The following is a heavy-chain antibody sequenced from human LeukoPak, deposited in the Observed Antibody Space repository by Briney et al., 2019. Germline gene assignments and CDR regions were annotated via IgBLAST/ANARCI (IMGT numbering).Heavy chain of an antibody. D-gene: IGHD3-10*01. CDR1: GGSFSGYY. Sequence: SETLSLTCAVYGGSFSGYYWSWIRQPPGKGLEWIGNIYYSGSTNHNPSLKSRVTVSVDTSKNQFSLKLRSVTAADTAVYYCARDLYYGSGSYYGMDVWGKGTTVTVSS. V-gene: IGHV4-59*01. CDR2: IYYSGST. J-gene: IGHJ6*04. CDR3: ARDLYYGSGSYYGMDV.